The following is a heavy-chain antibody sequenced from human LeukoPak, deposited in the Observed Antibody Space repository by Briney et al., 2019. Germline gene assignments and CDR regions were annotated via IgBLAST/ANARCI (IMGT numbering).Heavy chain of an antibody. CDR3: AKSLTMVVTQSAFDI. CDR2: ISGSGGST. D-gene: IGHD4-23*01. V-gene: IGHV3-23*01. Sequence: PGGSLRLSYAASGFTFSSYAMSWVRQAPGKGLEWVSAISGSGGSTYYADSVKGRFTISRDNSKNTLYLQMNSLRAEDTAVYYCAKSLTMVVTQSAFDIWGQGTVVTVSS. CDR1: GFTFSSYA. J-gene: IGHJ3*02.